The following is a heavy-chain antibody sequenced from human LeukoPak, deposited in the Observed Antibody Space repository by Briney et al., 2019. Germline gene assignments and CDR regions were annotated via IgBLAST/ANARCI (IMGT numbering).Heavy chain of an antibody. V-gene: IGHV3-74*01. CDR3: AREVPRGGSYYEDY. J-gene: IGHJ4*02. Sequence: GGSLRLSCAGSGFTFSSYWVQWVRQAPGKGLVWVSRIDRDGTTTSYADSVKGRFTISRDNAKNMLYLQMNSLGAEDTAVYYCAREVPRGGSYYEDYWGQGTLVTVSS. CDR1: GFTFSSYW. D-gene: IGHD1-26*01. CDR2: IDRDGTTT.